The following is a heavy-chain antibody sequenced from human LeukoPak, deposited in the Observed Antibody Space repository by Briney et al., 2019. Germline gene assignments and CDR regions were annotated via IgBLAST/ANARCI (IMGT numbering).Heavy chain of an antibody. CDR1: GFTFSSYA. CDR3: AKNGGSQRYSHLDS. CDR2: TSGSGGST. D-gene: IGHD2-15*01. Sequence: GGSLRLSCAASGFTFSSYAMSWVRQAPGKGLEWVSGTSGSGGSTYYAGSVKGRFTISRDNSKNTLYLQMNSLRVEDTAVYYCAKNGGSQRYSHLDSWGQGTLVTVSS. V-gene: IGHV3-23*01. J-gene: IGHJ4*02.